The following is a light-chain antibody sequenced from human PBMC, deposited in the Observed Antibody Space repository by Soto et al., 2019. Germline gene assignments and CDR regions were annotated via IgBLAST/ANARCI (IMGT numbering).Light chain of an antibody. J-gene: IGKJ1*01. CDR3: QQYNTYS. CDR2: HAS. Sequence: DIQMTQSPSTLPASVGDRVTITCRASQSISNWLAWYQQKPATAPKVLIYHASNLQSGVPSRFSGSGSGTEFTLTISSLQPVDSATYYCQQYNTYSFGQGTKVEIK. V-gene: IGKV1-5*01. CDR1: QSISNW.